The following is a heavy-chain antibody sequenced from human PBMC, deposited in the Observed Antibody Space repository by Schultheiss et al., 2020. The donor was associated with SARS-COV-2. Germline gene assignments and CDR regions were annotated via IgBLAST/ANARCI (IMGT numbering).Heavy chain of an antibody. CDR1: GFTVSSNY. D-gene: IGHD6-13*01. CDR2: INSDGSST. V-gene: IGHV3-74*01. Sequence: GGSLRLSCAASGFTVSSNYMSWVRQAPGKGLVWVSRINSDGSSTSYVDSVKGRFTISRDNSKNTLYLQMNSLRAEDTAVYYCARGAAAGKFDYWGQGTLVTVSS. J-gene: IGHJ4*02. CDR3: ARGAAAGKFDY.